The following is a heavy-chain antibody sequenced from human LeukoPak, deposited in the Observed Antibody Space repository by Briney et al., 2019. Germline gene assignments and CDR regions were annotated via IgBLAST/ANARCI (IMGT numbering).Heavy chain of an antibody. J-gene: IGHJ3*02. CDR2: ISSSSSTI. CDR3: ARESGYGEGAFDI. D-gene: IGHD4-17*01. Sequence: GGSLRLSCAASGYTFSSYSMNWVRQAPGKGLEWVSYISSSSSTIYYADSVKGRFTISRDNAKNSLYLQMNSLRAEDTAVYYCARESGYGEGAFDIWGQGTMVTVSS. CDR1: GYTFSSYS. V-gene: IGHV3-48*01.